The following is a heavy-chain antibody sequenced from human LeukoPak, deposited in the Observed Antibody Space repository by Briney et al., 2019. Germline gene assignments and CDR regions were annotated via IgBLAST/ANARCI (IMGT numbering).Heavy chain of an antibody. D-gene: IGHD6-19*01. CDR2: ISSSSSYI. V-gene: IGHV3-21*01. Sequence: GGSLRLSCAASGFTFSSYSMNWVRQAPGKGLEWVSSISSSSSYIYYADSVKGRFTISRDNAKNSLYLQMNSLRAEDTAVYYCARASGHASGWYDDAFDIWGQGTMVTVSS. CDR1: GFTFSSYS. CDR3: ARASGHASGWYDDAFDI. J-gene: IGHJ3*02.